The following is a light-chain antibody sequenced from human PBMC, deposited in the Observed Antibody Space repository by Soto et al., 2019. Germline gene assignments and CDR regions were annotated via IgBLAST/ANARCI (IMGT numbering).Light chain of an antibody. CDR3: SSYTSTSTLYV. J-gene: IGLJ1*01. CDR1: SSDVGGYNY. Sequence: QSVRTQRASGSGSPGQSITISCTGTSSDVGGYNYVSWYQQHPGKAPKLMIYDVSNRPSGVSNRFSGSKSGNTASLTISGLQAEDEADYYCSSYTSTSTLYVFGTGTKVTVL. CDR2: DVS. V-gene: IGLV2-14*01.